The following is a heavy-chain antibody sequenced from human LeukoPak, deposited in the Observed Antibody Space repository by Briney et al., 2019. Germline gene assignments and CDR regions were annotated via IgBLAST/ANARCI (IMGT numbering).Heavy chain of an antibody. J-gene: IGHJ2*01. CDR2: ISTYNGNT. CDR3: ARVGIAAAGNKYWYFDL. V-gene: IGHV1-18*04. CDR1: GYTFSSYG. D-gene: IGHD6-13*01. Sequence: ASVKVSCKASGYTFSSYGISWVRQAPGLGLEWMGWISTYNGNTNYAQKLQGRVTMTTDTSTSTAYMELRSLRSDDTAVYYCARVGIAAAGNKYWYFDLWGRGTLVTVSS.